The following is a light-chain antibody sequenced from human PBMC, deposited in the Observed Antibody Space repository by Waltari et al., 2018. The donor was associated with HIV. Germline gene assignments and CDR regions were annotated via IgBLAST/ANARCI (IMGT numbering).Light chain of an antibody. CDR3: SSYAGTSNFVL. J-gene: IGLJ2*01. CDR2: DDS. Sequence: SYVLTQPPSVSVAPGQAARFTCGGNNIGSKSVHWYQQKPGQAPLLVLFDDSDRPSGIPERFSGSNSGNTASLTISGLQAEDEADYYCSSYAGTSNFVLFGGGTKLTVL. V-gene: IGLV3-21*02. CDR1: NIGSKS.